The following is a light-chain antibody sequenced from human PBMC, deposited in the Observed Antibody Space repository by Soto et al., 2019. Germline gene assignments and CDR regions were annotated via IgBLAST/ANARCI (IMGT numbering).Light chain of an antibody. CDR3: ATWDDSLNGLVV. CDR2: SNN. V-gene: IGLV1-44*01. Sequence: QAVVTQPPSASATPGQRVTLSCSGSSSNIGSNTVNWYQHLPGTAPKLLIYSNNQRPSGVPDRFSGSKSGTSASLAISGLQSEDEADYYCATWDDSLNGLVVFGGGTKLTVL. CDR1: SSNIGSNT. J-gene: IGLJ2*01.